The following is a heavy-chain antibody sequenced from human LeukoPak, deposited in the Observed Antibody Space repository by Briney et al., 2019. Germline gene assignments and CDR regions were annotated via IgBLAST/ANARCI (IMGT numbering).Heavy chain of an antibody. CDR3: ARGLLLDSYGHISFDY. CDR1: GGTFTSYA. D-gene: IGHD5-18*01. CDR2: IIPIFDTA. J-gene: IGHJ4*02. V-gene: IGHV1-69*13. Sequence: SVKVSCKASGGTFTSYALSWVRQAPGQGLEWMGGIIPIFDTANYAQTFQGRVTITADESTSTAYMELSSVRSEVTAVYYCARGLLLDSYGHISFDYWGQGTLVTVSS.